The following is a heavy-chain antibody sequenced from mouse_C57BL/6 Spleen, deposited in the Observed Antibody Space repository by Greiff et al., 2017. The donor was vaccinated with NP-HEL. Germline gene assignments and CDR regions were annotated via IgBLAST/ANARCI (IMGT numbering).Heavy chain of an antibody. J-gene: IGHJ4*01. V-gene: IGHV1-64*01. D-gene: IGHD4-1*01. CDR1: GYTFTSYW. Sequence: VKLKQPGAELVKPGASVKLSCKASGYTFTSYWMHWVKQRPGQGLEWIGMIHPNSGSTNYNEKFKSKATLTVDKSSSTAYMQLSSLTSEDSAVYYCASSNWGYAMDYWGQGTSVTVSS. CDR2: IHPNSGST. CDR3: ASSNWGYAMDY.